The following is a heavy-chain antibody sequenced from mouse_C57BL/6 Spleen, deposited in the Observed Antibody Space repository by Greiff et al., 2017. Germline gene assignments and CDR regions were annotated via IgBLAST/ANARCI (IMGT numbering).Heavy chain of an antibody. V-gene: IGHV1-82*01. Sequence: VQLQQSGPELVKPGASVKISCKASGYAFSSSWMNWVKQRPGKGLEWIGRIYPGDGDTNYNGKLKGKATLTADKSSSTAYMQLSSLTSEDSAVYFCARGVGQDFDYWGQGTTLTVSS. J-gene: IGHJ2*01. CDR3: ARGVGQDFDY. CDR1: GYAFSSSW. CDR2: IYPGDGDT. D-gene: IGHD3-3*01.